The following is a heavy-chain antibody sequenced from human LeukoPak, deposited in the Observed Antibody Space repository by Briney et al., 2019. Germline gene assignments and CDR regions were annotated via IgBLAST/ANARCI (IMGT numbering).Heavy chain of an antibody. CDR2: ISDSGGST. Sequence: QPGGSLRLSCVASGFAFRNNAMSWVRQAPEKGLEWVSLISDSGGSTNYADSVKGRFTISRDNSKNTLHLQMNTLRAEDTAIYYCASFYGSSAYYPFDYWGQGTLVTVFS. D-gene: IGHD3-22*01. V-gene: IGHV3-23*01. J-gene: IGHJ4*02. CDR1: GFAFRNNA. CDR3: ASFYGSSAYYPFDY.